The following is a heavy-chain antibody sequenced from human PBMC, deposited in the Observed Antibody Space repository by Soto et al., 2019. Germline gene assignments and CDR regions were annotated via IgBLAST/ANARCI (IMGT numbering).Heavy chain of an antibody. Sequence: SQPLSLTCTVSGGSISSGGYYWSWIRQHPGKGLEWIGYIYYSGSTYYNPSLKSRVTISVDTSKNQFSLKLSSVTAADTAVYYCARTYYYDSSGYLNWFDPWGQGTLVTVSS. D-gene: IGHD3-22*01. CDR2: IYYSGST. V-gene: IGHV4-31*03. CDR1: GGSISSGGYY. CDR3: ARTYYYDSSGYLNWFDP. J-gene: IGHJ5*02.